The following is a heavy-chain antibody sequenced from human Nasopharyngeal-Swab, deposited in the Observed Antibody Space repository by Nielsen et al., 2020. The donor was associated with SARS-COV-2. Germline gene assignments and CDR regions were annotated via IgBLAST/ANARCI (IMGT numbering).Heavy chain of an antibody. V-gene: IGHV3-30*03. Sequence: GGSLRLSCAASGLTFGYYGMHWVRQAPGKGLEWVAVISYDGSKKYYVDSVKGRLTISRDNSKNTLYLQMNSLRAEDTAVYYCARDIGHSSGWYSYYSYGMDVWGQGTTVTVSS. CDR1: GLTFGYYG. D-gene: IGHD6-19*01. CDR3: ARDIGHSSGWYSYYSYGMDV. CDR2: ISYDGSKK. J-gene: IGHJ6*02.